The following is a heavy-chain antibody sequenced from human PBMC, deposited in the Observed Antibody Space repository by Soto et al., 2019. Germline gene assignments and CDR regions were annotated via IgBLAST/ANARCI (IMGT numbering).Heavy chain of an antibody. Sequence: EVQLLESGGDLVQPGGSLRLSCAASGFTFATYTMSWVRQTPGKGLEWVSAITGSGDRTYYADPVKGRFTMSRDNSKNTVYLQMSSLRAEDTAVYYCAKNSEAKIRVGYDYWGQGTLVTVSS. J-gene: IGHJ4*02. CDR2: ITGSGDRT. D-gene: IGHD1-26*01. V-gene: IGHV3-23*01. CDR1: GFTFATYT. CDR3: AKNSEAKIRVGYDY.